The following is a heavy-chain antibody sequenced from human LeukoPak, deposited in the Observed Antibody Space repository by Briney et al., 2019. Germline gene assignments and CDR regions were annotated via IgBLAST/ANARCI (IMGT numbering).Heavy chain of an antibody. CDR2: ISSSSSYI. D-gene: IGHD3-22*01. J-gene: IGHJ6*02. CDR1: GFTFSSYS. V-gene: IGHV3-21*01. Sequence: AGGSLRLSCAASGFTFSSYSMNWVRQAPGKGLEWVSSISSSSSYIYYADSVKGRFTISRDNSKNTLYLQMNSLRAEDTAVYYCATGHYYDSSGYFGGLFDYYYGMDVWGQGTTVTVSS. CDR3: ATGHYYDSSGYFGGLFDYYYGMDV.